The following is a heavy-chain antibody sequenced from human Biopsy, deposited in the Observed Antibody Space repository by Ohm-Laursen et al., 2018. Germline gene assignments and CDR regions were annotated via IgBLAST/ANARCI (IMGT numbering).Heavy chain of an antibody. J-gene: IGHJ4*02. Sequence: SSVKVSCKVPADSFIGYDMHWVRQAPGQGLEWMGSIYPNNGATKYAQKFQGRVTMTRDTSISTAFMELNSLRSDDTAVYYCARDLLGWTVPSWGQGTLVTVSS. V-gene: IGHV1-2*02. CDR1: ADSFIGYD. CDR2: IYPNNGAT. D-gene: IGHD4-17*01. CDR3: ARDLLGWTVPS.